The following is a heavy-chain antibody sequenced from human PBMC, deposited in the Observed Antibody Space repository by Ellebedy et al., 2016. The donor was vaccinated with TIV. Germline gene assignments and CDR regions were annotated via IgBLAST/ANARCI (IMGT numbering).Heavy chain of an antibody. J-gene: IGHJ4*02. CDR2: IKSKTAGGTT. CDR1: GFTFSNAW. CDR3: SSTPTF. D-gene: IGHD2-2*01. V-gene: IGHV3-15*07. Sequence: GGSLRLSCAASGFTFSNAWMNWVRQAPGKGLEWVGRIKSKTAGGTTDYAAPVKGRFTISRDDSKNTLYLQMNSLKTEDTAVYYCSSTPTFWGQGTLVTVSS.